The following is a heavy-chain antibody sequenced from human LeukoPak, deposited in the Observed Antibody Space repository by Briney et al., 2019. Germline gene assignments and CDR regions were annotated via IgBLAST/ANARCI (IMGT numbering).Heavy chain of an antibody. V-gene: IGHV3-73*01. CDR3: AKDLTAGTSNWFDP. J-gene: IGHJ5*02. CDR1: GFTFSGSA. Sequence: GGSLRLSCAASGFTFSGSAMHWVRQASGKGLEWVGRIRSRTNSYATVYTASVKGRFTISRDDSKNTAYLQMNSLRAEDTAVYYCAKDLTAGTSNWFDPWGQGTLVTVSS. CDR2: IRSRTNSYAT. D-gene: IGHD6-13*01.